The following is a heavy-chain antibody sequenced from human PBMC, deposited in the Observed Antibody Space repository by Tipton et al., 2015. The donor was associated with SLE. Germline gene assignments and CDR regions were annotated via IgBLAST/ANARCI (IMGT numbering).Heavy chain of an antibody. CDR2: IYYSGST. CDR3: VRDWEGRWELHLGIWVY. V-gene: IGHV4-39*07. D-gene: IGHD1-26*01. J-gene: IGHJ4*02. Sequence: TLSLTCTVSGGSISSSSYYWGWIRQPPGKGLEWIGSIYYSGSTYYNPSLKSRVTISVDTSKNQFSLKLSSVTAADTAVYYCVRDWEGRWELHLGIWVYWGQGTLVTVSS. CDR1: GGSISSSSYY.